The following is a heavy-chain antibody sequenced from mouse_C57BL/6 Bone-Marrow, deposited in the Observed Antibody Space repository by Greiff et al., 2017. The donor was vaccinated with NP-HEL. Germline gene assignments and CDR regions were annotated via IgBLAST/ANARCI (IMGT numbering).Heavy chain of an antibody. CDR2: ISYDGSN. Sequence: VQLKESGPGLVKPSQSLSLTSSVTGYSITSGYYWNWIRQFPGNKLEWMGYISYDGSNNYNPSLKNRISITRDTSKNQFFLKLHSVTSEDTATYCCTRRVVATGGDYWGQGTSVTVSS. CDR1: GYSITSGYY. V-gene: IGHV3-6*01. CDR3: TRRVVATGGDY. D-gene: IGHD1-1*01. J-gene: IGHJ4*01.